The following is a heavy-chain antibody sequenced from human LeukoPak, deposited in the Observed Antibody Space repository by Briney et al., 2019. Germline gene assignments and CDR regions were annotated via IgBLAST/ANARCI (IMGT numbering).Heavy chain of an antibody. CDR1: GYTFTSYG. Sequence: ASVKVSRKASGYTFTSYGISWVRQAPGQGLEWMGWISAYNGNTNYAQKLQGRVTMTTDTSTSTAYMELRSLRSDDTAVYYCARVPTYSGSYDAYFDYWGQGTLVTVSS. J-gene: IGHJ4*02. D-gene: IGHD1-26*01. V-gene: IGHV1-18*01. CDR2: ISAYNGNT. CDR3: ARVPTYSGSYDAYFDY.